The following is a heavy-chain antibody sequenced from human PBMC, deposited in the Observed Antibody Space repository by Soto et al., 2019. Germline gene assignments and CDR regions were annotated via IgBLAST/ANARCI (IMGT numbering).Heavy chain of an antibody. D-gene: IGHD2-21*02. J-gene: IGHJ4*02. CDR3: ATLGLQQAF. Sequence: GGSLRLSCAASGFTFNTWMHWVRQAPGEGLVWVSSIDSDGSITSYADSVKGRFTISRDNAKNTLYLQMNSLRAEDTAVYYCATLGLQQAFWGQGALVTVSS. V-gene: IGHV3-74*01. CDR1: GFTFNTW. CDR2: IDSDGSIT.